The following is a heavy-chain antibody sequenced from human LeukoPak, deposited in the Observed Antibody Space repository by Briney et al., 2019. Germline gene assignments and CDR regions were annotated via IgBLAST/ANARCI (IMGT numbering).Heavy chain of an antibody. CDR1: GGSISSYY. D-gene: IGHD6-19*01. CDR3: ARDLAVAGIYNWFDP. V-gene: IGHV4-4*07. J-gene: IGHJ5*02. Sequence: SETLSLTCTVSGGSISSYYWSWIRQPAGKGLEWIGRIYTSGSTNYSPSLKSRVTMSVDTSKNQFSLKLSSVTAADTAVYYCARDLAVAGIYNWFDPWGQGTLVTVSS. CDR2: IYTSGST.